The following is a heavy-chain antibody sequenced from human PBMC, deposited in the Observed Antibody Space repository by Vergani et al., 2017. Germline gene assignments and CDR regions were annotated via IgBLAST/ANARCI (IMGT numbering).Heavy chain of an antibody. CDR1: GGSITSSSYY. D-gene: IGHD3-16*02. Sequence: QLHLQESGPGLVKPSETLSLTCTVSGGSITSSSYYWGWIRQPPGKGLEWIGEIYHSGSTYYNPSLKSRVTISVDTSKNQFSLKLSSVTAADTAVYYCASLSGVYDYVWGSYRYYFDYWGQGTLVTVSS. CDR2: IYHSGST. CDR3: ASLSGVYDYVWGSYRYYFDY. J-gene: IGHJ4*02. V-gene: IGHV4-39*01.